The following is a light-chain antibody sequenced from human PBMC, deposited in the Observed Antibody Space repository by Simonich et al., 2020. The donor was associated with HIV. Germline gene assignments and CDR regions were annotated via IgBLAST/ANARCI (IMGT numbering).Light chain of an antibody. J-gene: IGKJ4*01. CDR2: KAS. CDR1: QSFSSW. CDR3: QHYNSYWALT. V-gene: IGKV1-5*03. Sequence: DIQMTQSPSTLSASVGDRVTITCRASQSFSSWLAWYQQKPGKAPKLLIYKASSLESGVPSRFSGSGSGTEFTLTISSLQPDDFATYYCQHYNSYWALTFGGGTKVDTK.